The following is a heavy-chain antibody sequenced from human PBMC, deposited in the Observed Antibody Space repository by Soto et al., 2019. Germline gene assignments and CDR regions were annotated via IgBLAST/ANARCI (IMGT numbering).Heavy chain of an antibody. Sequence: GGSLRLSCAASGFTFSSYSMNWVRQAPGKGLEWVSSISSSSSYIYYADSVKGRFTISRDNAKNSLYLQMNSLRAEDTAVYYCARDLEKGTFWSGYGGYWGQGTLVTVSS. V-gene: IGHV3-21*01. J-gene: IGHJ4*02. CDR3: ARDLEKGTFWSGYGGY. CDR2: ISSSSSYI. D-gene: IGHD3-3*01. CDR1: GFTFSSYS.